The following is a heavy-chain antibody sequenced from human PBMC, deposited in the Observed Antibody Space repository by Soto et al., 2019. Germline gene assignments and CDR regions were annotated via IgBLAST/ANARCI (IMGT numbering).Heavy chain of an antibody. CDR3: AIGRAITIFGVITRFDS. J-gene: IGHJ4*01. V-gene: IGHV3-23*01. Sequence: VQLLESGGDFKQPGGSLRLSCEGSGFNFSNYALNWVRQAPGKRLEWVSVISGNSGTTYYAASVKGRFTISRDNSKKTLYLQMNSLRADDPAVYYCAIGRAITIFGVITRFDSWGHGTLVNVSS. D-gene: IGHD3-3*01. CDR1: GFNFSNYA. CDR2: ISGNSGTT.